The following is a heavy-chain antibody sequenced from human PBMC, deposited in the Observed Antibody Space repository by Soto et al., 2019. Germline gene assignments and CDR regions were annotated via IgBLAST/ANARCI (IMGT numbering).Heavy chain of an antibody. CDR3: ARDPPSSNYDSSGYYPEYFQH. J-gene: IGHJ1*01. V-gene: IGHV3-48*02. CDR2: ISSSSSTI. CDR1: GFTFSSYS. Sequence: GGSLRLSCAASGFTFSSYSMNWVRQAPGKGLEWVSYISSSSSTIYYADSVKGRFTISRDNAKDSLYLQMNSLRDEDTAVYYCARDPPSSNYDSSGYYPEYFQHWGQGTLVTVSS. D-gene: IGHD3-22*01.